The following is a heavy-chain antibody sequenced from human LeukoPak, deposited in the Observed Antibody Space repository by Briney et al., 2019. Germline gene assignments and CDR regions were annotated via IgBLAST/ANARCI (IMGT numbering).Heavy chain of an antibody. CDR3: ARSLGATTFPYFDY. CDR1: GGSISSSSYY. V-gene: IGHV4-39*01. J-gene: IGHJ4*02. D-gene: IGHD1-26*01. Sequence: SETLSLTCTVSGGSISSSSYYWGWIRQPPGKGLEWIGSIYYSGSTYYNPSLKSRVTISVYTSKNQFSLKLSSVTAADTAVYYCARSLGATTFPYFDYWGQGTLVTVSS. CDR2: IYYSGST.